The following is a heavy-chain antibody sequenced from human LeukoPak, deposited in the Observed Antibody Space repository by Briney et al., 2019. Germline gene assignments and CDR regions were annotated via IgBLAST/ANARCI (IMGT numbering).Heavy chain of an antibody. Sequence: GESLKISCKGSGYSFTSYWIGWVRQMPGKGLEWMGIIYTGDSDTRYSPFLQGQVTISADKSISTAYLQWSSLKASDTAMYYCAALNYYDSSGPFDYWGQGTLVTVSS. CDR2: IYTGDSDT. V-gene: IGHV5-51*01. CDR1: GYSFTSYW. D-gene: IGHD3-22*01. CDR3: AALNYYDSSGPFDY. J-gene: IGHJ4*02.